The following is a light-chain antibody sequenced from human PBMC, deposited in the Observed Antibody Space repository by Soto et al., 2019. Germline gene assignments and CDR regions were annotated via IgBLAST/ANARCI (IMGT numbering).Light chain of an antibody. J-gene: IGKJ2*01. CDR1: QSVSSNY. V-gene: IGKV3-20*01. CDR3: QLYGSSPPRYT. Sequence: EIVLTQSPGTLYLSPGERATLSCRASQSVSSNYLAWYQQKRGQAPRLLIYAASARATGIPDRFSGSGSGTDFTLTISRLEPEDFAVYFCQLYGSSPPRYTFAQGTNLEIK. CDR2: AAS.